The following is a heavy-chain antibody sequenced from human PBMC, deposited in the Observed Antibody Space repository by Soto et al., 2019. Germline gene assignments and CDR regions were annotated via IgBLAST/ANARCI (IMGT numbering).Heavy chain of an antibody. Sequence: PGESLKISFKGSGYSLISYWIGWVRQMPGKVLEWMGIIYPDDSDTRYSPSFQGKVTISADKSISTAYLQWSSLKASDTAMYYCARQVVVLTTGGYPYYGMDVWGQGTTVTVSS. D-gene: IGHD3-22*01. CDR2: IYPDDSDT. CDR3: ARQVVVLTTGGYPYYGMDV. J-gene: IGHJ6*02. V-gene: IGHV5-51*01. CDR1: GYSLISYW.